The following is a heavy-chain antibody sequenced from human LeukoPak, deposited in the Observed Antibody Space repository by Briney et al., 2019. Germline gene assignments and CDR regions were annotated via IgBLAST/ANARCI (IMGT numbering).Heavy chain of an antibody. Sequence: SETLSLTCAVYGGSFSGYYSSCIRQLPGKGLEWIGEINHSGSTNYNPSLKRRVTLSVDTSKNQLSLKLSSVAAADTAVYCCASGGDYYDSSGFDYWGQGTLVTV. CDR1: GGSFSGYY. V-gene: IGHV4-34*01. D-gene: IGHD3-22*01. CDR2: INHSGST. CDR3: ASGGDYYDSSGFDY. J-gene: IGHJ4*02.